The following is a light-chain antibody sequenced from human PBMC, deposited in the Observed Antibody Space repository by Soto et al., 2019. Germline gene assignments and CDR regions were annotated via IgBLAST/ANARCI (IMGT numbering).Light chain of an antibody. Sequence: QSVLTQPASVSGSPGQSITISCAGSSSDIGAYNYVSWYQHHPGKAPKLMIYDVTNRPSGVSDRFSGSKSGNTASLTISGLQAEDEADYYCLSYTSSSTFGVFGGGTKLTV. J-gene: IGLJ3*02. CDR3: LSYTSSSTFGV. CDR2: DVT. V-gene: IGLV2-14*03. CDR1: SSDIGAYNY.